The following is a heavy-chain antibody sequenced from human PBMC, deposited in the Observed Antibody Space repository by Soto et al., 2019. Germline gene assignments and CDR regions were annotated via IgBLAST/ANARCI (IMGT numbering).Heavy chain of an antibody. J-gene: IGHJ4*02. CDR1: GYTFTSYG. CDR3: ARGGSRWYRYYFDY. D-gene: IGHD6-13*01. V-gene: IGHV1-18*04. CDR2: ISAYNGNT. Sequence: ASVKVSCKASGYTFTSYGISWVRQAPGQGLEWMGWISAYNGNTNYAQKLQGRVTMTTDTSTSTAYMELRSLRSAHKAVYYCARGGSRWYRYYFDYWGQGTPGKVSS.